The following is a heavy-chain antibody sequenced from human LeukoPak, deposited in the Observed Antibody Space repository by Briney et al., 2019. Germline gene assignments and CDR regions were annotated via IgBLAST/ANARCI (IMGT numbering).Heavy chain of an antibody. D-gene: IGHD5-24*01. CDR1: GFTFSSYV. CDR3: AKDCGWLHFCS. Sequence: GGSLRLSCAASGFTFSSYVMHWVRQAPGKGLEWVAIISYDGSNEYYADSVKGRFTISRDNSKNTLYLQINTLRAEDTAIYYCAKDCGWLHFCSWGQGTLVTVSS. CDR2: ISYDGSNE. V-gene: IGHV3-30*04. J-gene: IGHJ5*02.